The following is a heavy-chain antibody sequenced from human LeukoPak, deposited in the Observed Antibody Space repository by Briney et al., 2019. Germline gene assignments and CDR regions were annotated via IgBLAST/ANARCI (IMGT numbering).Heavy chain of an antibody. D-gene: IGHD6-6*01. J-gene: IGHJ4*02. CDR2: IYYSGST. Sequence: GSLRLSCAASGFTFSSYAMSWVRQPPGKGLEWIGSIYYSGSTYYNPSLKSRVTISVDTSKNQFSLKLSSVTAADTAAYYCARQLGRSSSPLWGQGTLVTVSS. V-gene: IGHV4-39*01. CDR1: GFTFSSYA. CDR3: ARQLGRSSSPL.